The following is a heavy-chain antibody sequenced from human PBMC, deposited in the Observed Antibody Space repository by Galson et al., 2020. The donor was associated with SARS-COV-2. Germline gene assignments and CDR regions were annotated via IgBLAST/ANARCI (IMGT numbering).Heavy chain of an antibody. V-gene: IGHV4-39*01. CDR1: CGSISSSIYY. CDR3: ARPRDGSGYFFDY. Sequence: SSETLSLTCTFSCGSISSSIYYWGWIRQPPVKGLEWIWSIYYSGNTHYNPSLKSLVTISVDSSKNQFSLELSSVTVADTAVYYCARPRDGSGYFFDYWGQGTLVTVSS. CDR2: IYYSGNT. D-gene: IGHD3-22*01. J-gene: IGHJ4*02.